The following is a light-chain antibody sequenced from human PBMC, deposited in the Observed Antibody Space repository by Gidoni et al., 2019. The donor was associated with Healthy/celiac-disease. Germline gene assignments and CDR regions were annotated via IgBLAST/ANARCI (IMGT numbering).Light chain of an antibody. J-gene: IGKJ3*01. CDR3: QKYYSAPFT. Sequence: DIQMTQSPSSLSASVGDRVTITCRASQGIRNYLAWYQQKPGKVPKLLIYAASTLQSGVPSRFSGSGSGTDFTLTISSLQPEDVATYYCQKYYSAPFTFGPGTKVEIK. V-gene: IGKV1-27*01. CDR1: QGIRNY. CDR2: AAS.